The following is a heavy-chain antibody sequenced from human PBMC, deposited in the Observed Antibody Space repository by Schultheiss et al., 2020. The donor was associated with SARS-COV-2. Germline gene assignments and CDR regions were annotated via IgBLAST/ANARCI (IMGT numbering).Heavy chain of an antibody. V-gene: IGHV4-39*01. CDR1: GGSISSSSYY. CDR2: IYYSGST. J-gene: IGHJ4*02. Sequence: SETLSLTCTVSGGSISSSSYYWGWIRQPPGKGLEWIGSIYYSGSTYYNPSLKSRVTISVDTSKNQFSLKLSSVTAADTAVYYCARRQYSNYVAFDYWGQGTLVTVSS. D-gene: IGHD4-11*01. CDR3: ARRQYSNYVAFDY.